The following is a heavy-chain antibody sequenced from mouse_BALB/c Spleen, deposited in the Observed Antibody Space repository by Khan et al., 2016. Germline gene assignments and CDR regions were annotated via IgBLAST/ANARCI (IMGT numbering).Heavy chain of an antibody. Sequence: EVELVESGGGLVKPGGSLKLSCAASGFTFSDYYMYWVRQTPERRLEWVATISDGGTYIYYPDSVKGRFTISRDNAKNSLYLQMSSLKSEDTAMYYCARAGSTYSYWYVDVWGAGTTVTVSS. J-gene: IGHJ1*01. V-gene: IGHV5-4*02. D-gene: IGHD2-10*01. CDR2: ISDGGTYI. CDR3: ARAGSTYSYWYVDV. CDR1: GFTFSDYY.